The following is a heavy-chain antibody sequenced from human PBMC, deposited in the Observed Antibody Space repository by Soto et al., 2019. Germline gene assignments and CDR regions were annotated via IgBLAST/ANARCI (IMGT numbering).Heavy chain of an antibody. V-gene: IGHV1-18*01. J-gene: IGHJ6*02. CDR2: ISAYNGNT. CDR3: ARDSTTTVTNSPSYYYYGMDV. D-gene: IGHD4-17*01. Sequence: ASVKVSCKASGYTFTSYGISWVRQAPGQGLEWMGWISAYNGNTNYAQKLQGRVTMTTDTSTSTAYMELRSLRSDDTAVYYCARDSTTTVTNSPSYYYYGMDVWGQGTTVTVSS. CDR1: GYTFTSYG.